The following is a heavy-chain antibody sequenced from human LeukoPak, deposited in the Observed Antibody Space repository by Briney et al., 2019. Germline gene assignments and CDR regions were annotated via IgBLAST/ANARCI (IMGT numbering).Heavy chain of an antibody. CDR3: ARDLVAASSWYGHFDY. Sequence: SETLSLTCTVSGGSISSYYWSWIRQLAGKGLEWIGRIYTSGSTNYNPSLKSRVTMSVDTSKNQFSLKLSSVTAADTAVYYCARDLVAASSWYGHFDYWGQGTLVTVSS. D-gene: IGHD6-13*01. J-gene: IGHJ4*02. CDR2: IYTSGST. V-gene: IGHV4-4*07. CDR1: GGSISSYY.